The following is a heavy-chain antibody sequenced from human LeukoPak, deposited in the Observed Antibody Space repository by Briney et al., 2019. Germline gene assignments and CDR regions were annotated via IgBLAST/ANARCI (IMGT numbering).Heavy chain of an antibody. V-gene: IGHV4-4*07. CDR1: GGSISSYY. Sequence: SETLSLTCTVPGGSISSYYWSWIRQPAGKGLEWIGRIYTSGSTNYNPSLKSRVTMSVDTSKNQFSLKLSSVTAADTAVYYCARDKTGTIGSNWFDPWGQGTLVTVSS. CDR3: ARDKTGTIGSNWFDP. J-gene: IGHJ5*02. D-gene: IGHD1-7*01. CDR2: IYTSGST.